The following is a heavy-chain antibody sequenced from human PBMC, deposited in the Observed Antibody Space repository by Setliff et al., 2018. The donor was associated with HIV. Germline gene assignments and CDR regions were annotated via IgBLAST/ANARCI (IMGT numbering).Heavy chain of an antibody. D-gene: IGHD2-15*01. CDR1: GYTFTSYY. V-gene: IGHV1-46*01. CDR2: INPSGGST. Sequence: GASVKVSCKASGYTFTSYYIHWVRQAPGQGLEWMGRINPSGGSTSYAQKLQDRVTMTTDTSTSTVYMELRSLTSDDTALYYCARGGPPRVATLYWFDPWGQGTLVTVSS. CDR3: ARGGPPRVATLYWFDP. J-gene: IGHJ5*02.